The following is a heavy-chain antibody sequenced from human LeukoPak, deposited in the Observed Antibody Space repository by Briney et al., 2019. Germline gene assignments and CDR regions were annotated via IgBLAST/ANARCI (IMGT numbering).Heavy chain of an antibody. Sequence: GGSLRLSCAASGFTFDDYAMHWVRQAPGKGLEWVSGISWNSGSIGYADSVKGRFTISRDNAKNSLYLQMNSLRAEDTALYYCANLPPLGPNDYDYVWGSYSWGQGTLVTVSS. J-gene: IGHJ4*02. CDR2: ISWNSGSI. D-gene: IGHD3-16*01. V-gene: IGHV3-9*01. CDR3: ANLPPLGPNDYDYVWGSYS. CDR1: GFTFDDYA.